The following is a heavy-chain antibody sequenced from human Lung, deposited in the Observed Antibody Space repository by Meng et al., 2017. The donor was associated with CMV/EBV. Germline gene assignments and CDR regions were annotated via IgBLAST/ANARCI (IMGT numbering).Heavy chain of an antibody. V-gene: IGHV4-4*02. D-gene: IGHD6-19*01. J-gene: IGHJ4*02. Sequence: GQLTEAAPGLGKPSGTRSLTLPVSGGSISSSNWWSWVRQPPGKGLEWSGEIYHSGSTNYNPSLKSRVTISVDKSKNQFSLKLSSVTAADTAVYYCASFPPPGKQWLVTDYWGQGTLVTVSS. CDR2: IYHSGST. CDR3: ASFPPPGKQWLVTDY. CDR1: GGSISSSNW.